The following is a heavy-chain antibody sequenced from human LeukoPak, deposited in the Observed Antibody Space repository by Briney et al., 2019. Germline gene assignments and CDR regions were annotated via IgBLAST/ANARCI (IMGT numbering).Heavy chain of an antibody. V-gene: IGHV3-7*05. CDR1: GFTFSNYW. D-gene: IGHD6-6*01. Sequence: GGSLRLSCAASGFTFSNYWMSRVRQAPGKGLEWVANIKQDGSEKYYVDSVKGRFTISRDNAKNSLYLQMNSLRAEDTAVYYCARGKYSNSFWDQGTLVTVSS. CDR2: IKQDGSEK. CDR3: ARGKYSNSF. J-gene: IGHJ4*02.